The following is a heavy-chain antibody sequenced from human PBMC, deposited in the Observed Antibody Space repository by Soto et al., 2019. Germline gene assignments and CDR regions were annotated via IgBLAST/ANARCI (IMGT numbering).Heavy chain of an antibody. V-gene: IGHV1-69*13. D-gene: IGHD2-15*01. CDR2: IIPIFGTA. CDR1: GYTFSSYA. J-gene: IGHJ6*02. Sequence: VQSGAEVKKPGASVKVSCKASGYTFSSYAISWVRQAPGQGLEWMGGIIPIFGTANYAQKFQGRVTITADESTSTAYMELSSLRSEDTAVYYCARDLVVGRDYYSGMDVWGQGTTVTVSS. CDR3: ARDLVVGRDYYSGMDV.